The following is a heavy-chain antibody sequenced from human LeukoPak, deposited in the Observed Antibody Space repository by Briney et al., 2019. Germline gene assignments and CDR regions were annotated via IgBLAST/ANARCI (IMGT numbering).Heavy chain of an antibody. V-gene: IGHV3-30*02. CDR2: IRYDGKDK. D-gene: IGHD3-3*01. CDR1: GFSFSDYG. CDR3: AKVGGVAIPGGY. Sequence: GGSLRLSCAASGFSFSDYGLHWVRQAPGKGLKRVSFIRYDGKDKYYADSVKGRFTISRDNSKHTLYLQMNSLRTEDTAMYYCAKVGGVAIPGGYWGQGTLVTVSS. J-gene: IGHJ4*02.